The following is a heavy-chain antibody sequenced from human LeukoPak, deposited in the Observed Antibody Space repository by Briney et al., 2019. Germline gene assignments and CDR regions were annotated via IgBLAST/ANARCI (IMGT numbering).Heavy chain of an antibody. J-gene: IGHJ6*02. V-gene: IGHV2-70*01. Sequence: ESGPTLLNPTQTLTLTFTFSGFSLNTNGMCVSWIRQPPGKALEWLSLIDWDDDKFYTTSLRTRLTISKDTSKNEVVLTMTSMDPVDTATYYCARIRIAAAQGYGLDVWGPGTTVTVSS. D-gene: IGHD6-13*01. CDR1: GFSLNTNGMC. CDR3: ARIRIAAAQGYGLDV. CDR2: IDWDDDK.